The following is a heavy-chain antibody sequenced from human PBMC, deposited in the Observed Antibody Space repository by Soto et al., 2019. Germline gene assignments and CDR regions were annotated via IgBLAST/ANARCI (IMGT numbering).Heavy chain of an antibody. V-gene: IGHV5-51*01. CDR1: GYSFTSYW. D-gene: IGHD2-8*02. J-gene: IGHJ6*02. Sequence: PVHSLKISCMASGYSFTSYWIGWVRQMPGKALEWMGIIYPGDSNTRYSPSFQGQVTISADNSISTAYLQWSSLKASDTAMYYCAASGCTAVSCLNYYYCGLDVWDQGTTLTVSS. CDR2: IYPGDSNT. CDR3: AASGCTAVSCLNYYYCGLDV.